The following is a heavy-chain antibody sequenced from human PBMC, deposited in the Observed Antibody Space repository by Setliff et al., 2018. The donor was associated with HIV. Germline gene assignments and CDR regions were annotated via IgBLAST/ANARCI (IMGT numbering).Heavy chain of an antibody. Sequence: GASVKVSCKASGHTFTGYCLHWVRQAPGQGLEWMGWINYNSGSTEFVQVRDRVTVTRDTPISTAYMEIKKLTSDDTAVYYCARDNRTGYSGGWPLDYWGQGTVVTVSS. CDR2: INYNSGST. CDR1: GHTFTGYC. V-gene: IGHV1-2*02. D-gene: IGHD5-12*01. J-gene: IGHJ4*02. CDR3: ARDNRTGYSGGWPLDY.